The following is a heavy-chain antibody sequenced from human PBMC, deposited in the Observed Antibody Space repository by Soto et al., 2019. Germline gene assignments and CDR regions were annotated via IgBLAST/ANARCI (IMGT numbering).Heavy chain of an antibody. D-gene: IGHD5-12*01. J-gene: IGHJ4*02. Sequence: EVQLVQSGAEVKKPGESLRISCKGSGYSFTSYWIGWVRQMPGKGLEWMGIIYPGDSDTRYSPSFQGQVTISADKSISTAYLQWSSLKASDTAMYYCARPGRQRKYSGYNHTVPEYNSGWFDYWGQGSLVTVSS. CDR2: IYPGDSDT. CDR1: GYSFTSYW. CDR3: ARPGRQRKYSGYNHTVPEYNSGWFDY. V-gene: IGHV5-51*03.